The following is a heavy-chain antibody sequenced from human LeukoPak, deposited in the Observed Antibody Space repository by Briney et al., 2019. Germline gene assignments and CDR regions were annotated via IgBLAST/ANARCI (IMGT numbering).Heavy chain of an antibody. CDR1: GGSISSSSYY. V-gene: IGHV4-39*07. Sequence: SETLSLTCTVSGGSISSSSYYWGWIRQPPGKGLEWIGSIYYSGSTYYNPSLKSRVTISVDTSKNQFSLKLSSVTAADTAVYYCARGSGSHGRDWFDPWGQGTLVTVSS. CDR2: IYYSGST. D-gene: IGHD1-26*01. CDR3: ARGSGSHGRDWFDP. J-gene: IGHJ5*02.